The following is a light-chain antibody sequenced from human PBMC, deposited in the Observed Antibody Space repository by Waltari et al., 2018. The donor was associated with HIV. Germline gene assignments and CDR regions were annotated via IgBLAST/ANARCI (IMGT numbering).Light chain of an antibody. CDR3: QSYDSSLSGSTVI. Sequence: QSVLTQPPSVSGAPGQRVTISCTGSSSNIGAGYDVHWYQPLPGTAPKPRIYINNNRPSGVPDRFSGSKSGTSASLAITGLQAEDEADYYCQSYDSSLSGSTVIFGGGTKLTVL. J-gene: IGLJ2*01. CDR1: SSNIGAGYD. CDR2: INN. V-gene: IGLV1-40*01.